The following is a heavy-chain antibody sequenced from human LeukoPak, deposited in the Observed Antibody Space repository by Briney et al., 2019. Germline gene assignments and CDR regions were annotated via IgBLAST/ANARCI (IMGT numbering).Heavy chain of an antibody. CDR2: IYYSGST. J-gene: IGHJ4*02. V-gene: IGHV4-59*01. CDR1: GGSISSDY. CDR3: ARFSWYIDY. Sequence: PSETLSLTCTVSGGSISSDYWSWIRQPPGKGLEWIGYIYYSGSTKYIPSLQSRVTMSLDTSKNQFSLKLTSMTVADTAVYYCARFSWYIDYWGQGILVTVSS.